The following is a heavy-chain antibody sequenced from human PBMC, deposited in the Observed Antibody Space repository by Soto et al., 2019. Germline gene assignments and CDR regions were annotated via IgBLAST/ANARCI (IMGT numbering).Heavy chain of an antibody. Sequence: GGSLRLSCAASGFTFSDYYMSWIRQAPGKGLEWVSYISSSGSTIYYADSVKGRFTISRDNAKNSLYLQMNSLRAEDTAVYYCARDQYSRMVRGVTVNFDYWGQGTLVTVSS. CDR3: ARDQYSRMVRGVTVNFDY. V-gene: IGHV3-11*01. J-gene: IGHJ4*02. CDR1: GFTFSDYY. D-gene: IGHD3-10*01. CDR2: ISSSGSTI.